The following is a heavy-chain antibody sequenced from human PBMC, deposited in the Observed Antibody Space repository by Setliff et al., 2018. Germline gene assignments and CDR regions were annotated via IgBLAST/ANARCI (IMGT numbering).Heavy chain of an antibody. J-gene: IGHJ4*02. Sequence: LRLSCAASGFTFSSYAMSWVRQAPGKGLEWVSAITGSGGSTYYADSVKGRFTISRDNSKNTLYLQMNSLRAEDTAVYYCARAHSSTLSVHDYWGQGTLVTVSS. CDR2: ITGSGGST. CDR1: GFTFSSYA. D-gene: IGHD2-2*01. V-gene: IGHV3-23*01. CDR3: ARAHSSTLSVHDY.